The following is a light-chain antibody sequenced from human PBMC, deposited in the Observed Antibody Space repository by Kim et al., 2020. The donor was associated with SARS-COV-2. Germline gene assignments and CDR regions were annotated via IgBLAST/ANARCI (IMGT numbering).Light chain of an antibody. Sequence: VVLTQSPATLSLSPGERATLSCKTSQTVNNFLAWYQQKPGQAPRLLIYEVSNRATGIPARFSGSGSETDFTLTISSLEPDDLAVYYCQFGIYFGQGTKLEI. CDR3: QFGIY. CDR1: QTVNNF. CDR2: EVS. V-gene: IGKV3-11*01. J-gene: IGKJ2*01.